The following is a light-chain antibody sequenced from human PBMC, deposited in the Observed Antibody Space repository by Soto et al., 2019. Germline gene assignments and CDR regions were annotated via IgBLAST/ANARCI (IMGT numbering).Light chain of an antibody. Sequence: IQMTQTHYTLPSSVGARVTITCRASQSISNWLAWYQQKPGTAPKVLIYHASNLQSGVPSRFSGSGSGTEFTLTISSLQPDDFATYYCQQYNSYSFGQGTKVDIK. CDR3: QQYNSYS. J-gene: IGKJ1*01. CDR2: HAS. CDR1: QSISNW. V-gene: IGKV1-5*01.